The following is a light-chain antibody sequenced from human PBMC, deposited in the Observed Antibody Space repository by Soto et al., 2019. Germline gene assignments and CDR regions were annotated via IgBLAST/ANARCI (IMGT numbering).Light chain of an antibody. Sequence: EIVLTQSPCTLSLSPGESATLLCRASQFVSSKSLAWYQQKPGQAPRLLIFDSSTRATGIPDRFSGSGSGTDFTLTITPLEPEDFAVYFCQQYDTSPITFGQGTRLEIK. J-gene: IGKJ5*01. CDR1: QFVSSKS. CDR3: QQYDTSPIT. CDR2: DSS. V-gene: IGKV3-20*01.